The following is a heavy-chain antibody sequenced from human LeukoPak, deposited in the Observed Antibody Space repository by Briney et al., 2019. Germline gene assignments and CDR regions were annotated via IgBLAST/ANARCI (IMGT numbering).Heavy chain of an antibody. Sequence: GGSLRLSCAASGFTFSSYGMHWVRQAPGQGLEWVAVISYDGSNKYYADSVKGRFTISRDNSKNTLYLQMNSLRAEDTAVYYCAKQLWSEIGDYWGQGTLVTVSS. V-gene: IGHV3-30*18. D-gene: IGHD5-18*01. CDR3: AKQLWSEIGDY. CDR1: GFTFSSYG. J-gene: IGHJ4*02. CDR2: ISYDGSNK.